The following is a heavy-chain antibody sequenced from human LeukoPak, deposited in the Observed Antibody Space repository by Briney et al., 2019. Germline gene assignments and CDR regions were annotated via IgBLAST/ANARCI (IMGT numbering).Heavy chain of an antibody. CDR2: ISPRGGGT. V-gene: IGHV3-23*01. J-gene: IGHJ4*02. Sequence: GGSLRLSCAASGFTFSNYGMNWVRQAPGKGLEWVSGISPRGGGTYYADSVKGRFTISRDDSKSMLSLQMNSLRVEDTAVYYCARDLAWGAFDYWGQGTLVSVSS. D-gene: IGHD7-27*01. CDR1: GFTFSNYG. CDR3: ARDLAWGAFDY.